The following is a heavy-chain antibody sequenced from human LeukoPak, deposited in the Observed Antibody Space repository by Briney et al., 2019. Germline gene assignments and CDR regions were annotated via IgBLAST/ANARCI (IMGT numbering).Heavy chain of an antibody. CDR2: IIPIFGTA. CDR3: AREWRYYDSSGYYDSYYFDY. V-gene: IGHV1-69*13. D-gene: IGHD3-22*01. J-gene: IGHJ4*02. Sequence: GASVKVSCKASGGTFSSYAISWVRQAPGQGLEWMGGIIPIFGTANYAQKFQGRVTITADESTSTAYMELSSLRSEDTAVYYCAREWRYYDSSGYYDSYYFDYWGQGTLVTVSS. CDR1: GGTFSSYA.